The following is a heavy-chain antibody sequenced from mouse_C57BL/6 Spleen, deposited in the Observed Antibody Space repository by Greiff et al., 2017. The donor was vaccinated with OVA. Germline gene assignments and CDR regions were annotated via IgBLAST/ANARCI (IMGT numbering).Heavy chain of an antibody. Sequence: VQLQQSGPVLVKPGASVKMSCKASGYTFTDYYMNWVKQSHGKSLEWIGVINPYNGGTSYNQKFKGKATLTVDKSSSTAYMELNSLTSEDSAVYYCAREAWDVGYWGQGTTLTVAS. D-gene: IGHD4-1*01. V-gene: IGHV1-19*01. CDR2: INPYNGGT. CDR3: AREAWDVGY. CDR1: GYTFTDYY. J-gene: IGHJ2*01.